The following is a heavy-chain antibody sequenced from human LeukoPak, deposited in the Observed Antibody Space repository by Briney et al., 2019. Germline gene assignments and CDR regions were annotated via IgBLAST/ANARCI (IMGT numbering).Heavy chain of an antibody. V-gene: IGHV1-18*01. D-gene: IGHD4-17*01. CDR1: GYKFNRFG. Sequence: GASVKVSCKASGYKFNRFGISWVRQAPGQGLEWMGWISAQNGNTNYAEKLRGRVTMSTDTFTSTAYIEVRNLRSDDTAMYYCARDVVHTVTTLDYWGQGTLVTVSS. J-gene: IGHJ4*02. CDR3: ARDVVHTVTTLDY. CDR2: ISAQNGNT.